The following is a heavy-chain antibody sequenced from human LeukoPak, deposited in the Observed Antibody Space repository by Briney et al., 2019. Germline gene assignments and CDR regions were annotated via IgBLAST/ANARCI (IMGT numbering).Heavy chain of an antibody. J-gene: IGHJ6*02. CDR3: ARVRRQGLGYYYGMDV. Sequence: KTSETLSLTCAVYGGSFSGYYWSWIRQPPGKGLEWIGEINHSGSTNYNPSLKSQVTISVDTSKNQFSLKLSSVTAADTAVYYCARVRRQGLGYYYGMDVWGQGTTVTVSS. V-gene: IGHV4-34*01. CDR2: INHSGST. CDR1: GGSFSGYY. D-gene: IGHD1-26*01.